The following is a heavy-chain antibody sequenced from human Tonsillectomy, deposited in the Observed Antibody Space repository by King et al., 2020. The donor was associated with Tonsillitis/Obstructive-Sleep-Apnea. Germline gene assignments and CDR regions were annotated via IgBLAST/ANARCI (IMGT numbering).Heavy chain of an antibody. J-gene: IGHJ4*02. D-gene: IGHD4-23*01. CDR2: ISGSGGST. CDR3: AKDMYGGSLFFDY. Sequence: VQLVESGGGLVQPGGSLRLSCAASGFTFSSYAMSWVRQAPGKGLEWVSTISGSGGSTYYADSVKGRFTTSRDNSKNTLYLQMNSLRAEDTAVYYCAKDMYGGSLFFDYWGQGTLVTVSS. CDR1: GFTFSSYA. V-gene: IGHV3-23*04.